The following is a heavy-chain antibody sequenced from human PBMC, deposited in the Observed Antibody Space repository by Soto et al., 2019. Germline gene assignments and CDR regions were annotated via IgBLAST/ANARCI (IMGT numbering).Heavy chain of an antibody. CDR2: ISSSSSTI. D-gene: IGHD4-17*01. V-gene: IGHV3-48*02. CDR3: ASTFLVNTVTTGGIFDY. CDR1: GFTFSSYS. Sequence: GGSLRLSCAASGFTFSSYSMNWVRQAPGKGLEWVSYISSSSSTIYYADSVKGRFTISRDNAKNSLYLQMNSLRDEDTAVYYCASTFLVNTVTTGGIFDYWGQGTLVTVSS. J-gene: IGHJ4*02.